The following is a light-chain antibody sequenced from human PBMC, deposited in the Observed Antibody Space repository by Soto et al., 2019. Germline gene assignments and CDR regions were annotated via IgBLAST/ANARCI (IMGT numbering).Light chain of an antibody. V-gene: IGLV3-1*01. J-gene: IGLJ1*01. CDR3: QAWDSSTAQNV. CDR2: QDS. Sequence: SYELTQPPSVSVSPGQTASITCSGEKLGDKYACWYQQKPGQSPVLVIYQDSKRPSGIPERFSGSNSGNTATLTISGTQAMDEADYYCQAWDSSTAQNVFGTGTKLTVL. CDR1: KLGDKY.